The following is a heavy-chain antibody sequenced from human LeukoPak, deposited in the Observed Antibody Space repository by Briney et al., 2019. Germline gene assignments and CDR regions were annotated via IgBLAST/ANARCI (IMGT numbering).Heavy chain of an antibody. CDR3: ARRESWNWFDP. J-gene: IGHJ5*02. CDR1: GGSISSSSYY. Sequence: SETLSLTCTVSGGSISSSSYYWGWIRQPPGEGLEWIGSFFYSGSTSYNPSLKSRVTISVDTSKNQFSLNVRSVTAADTAVYYCARRESWNWFDPWGQGTLVIVSS. V-gene: IGHV4-39*01. CDR2: FFYSGST.